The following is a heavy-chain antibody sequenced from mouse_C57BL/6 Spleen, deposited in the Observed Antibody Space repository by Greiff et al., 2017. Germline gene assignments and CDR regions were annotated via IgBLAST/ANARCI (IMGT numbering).Heavy chain of an antibody. CDR3: ARGGEYYVDY. J-gene: IGHJ2*01. CDR1: GYTFTSYW. CDR2: IYPGSGST. Sequence: QVQLQQPGAELVKPGASVKMSCKASGYTFTSYWITWVKQRPGQGLEWIGDIYPGSGSTNYNEKFKSTATLTVDTSSSTAYRQLSSLASEDSAVDDCARGGEYYVDYWGQGTTLTVAS. V-gene: IGHV1-55*01.